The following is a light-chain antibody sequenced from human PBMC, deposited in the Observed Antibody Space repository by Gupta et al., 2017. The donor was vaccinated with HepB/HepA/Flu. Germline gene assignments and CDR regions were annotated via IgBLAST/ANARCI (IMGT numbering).Light chain of an antibody. Sequence: DIVMTQSLDSLTVYLGERATVNCKSSQSVLYSSNNKNFLAWYQQKLGQPPKLLINWASTRESGVPDRFNASGSGTDFTLTITNLQAEDVAVYYCQQFFNTPLTFGGGTKVEIK. CDR3: QQFFNTPLT. CDR1: QSVLYSSNNKNF. J-gene: IGKJ4*01. CDR2: WAS. V-gene: IGKV4-1*01.